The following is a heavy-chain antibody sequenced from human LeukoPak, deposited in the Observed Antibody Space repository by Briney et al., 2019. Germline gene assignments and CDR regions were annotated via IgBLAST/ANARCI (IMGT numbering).Heavy chain of an antibody. CDR2: INHSGST. J-gene: IGHJ4*02. CDR1: GGSFSGYY. V-gene: IGHV4-34*01. D-gene: IGHD3-10*01. CDR3: AKDSSEYRTAYYFDY. Sequence: PSETLSLTCAVYGGSFSGYYWSWIRQPPGKGLEWIGEINHSGSTNYNPSLKSRVTISVDTSKNQFSLKLSSVTAADTAVYYCAKDSSEYRTAYYFDYWGQGTLVTVSS.